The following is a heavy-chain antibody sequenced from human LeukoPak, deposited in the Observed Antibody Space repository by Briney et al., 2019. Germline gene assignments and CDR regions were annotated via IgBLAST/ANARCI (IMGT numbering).Heavy chain of an antibody. V-gene: IGHV3-53*01. Sequence: PGGSLRLSCAASGFAVSSNYMSWVRQAPGKGLEWVSVVYGSDVTYYAASVRGRFTISRDNSKNTLYLRMNGLRAEDSAVYFCARDAANSIRARYDYWGQGTLVTVSS. CDR3: ARDAANSIRARYDY. CDR2: VYGSDVT. CDR1: GFAVSSNY. J-gene: IGHJ4*02. D-gene: IGHD2/OR15-2a*01.